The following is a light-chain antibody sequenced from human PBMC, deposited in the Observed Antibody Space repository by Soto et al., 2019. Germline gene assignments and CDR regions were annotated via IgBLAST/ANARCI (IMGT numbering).Light chain of an antibody. Sequence: QSVLTQPPSVSAAPGQSITISCTGTSSDVGHYNYVSWYQQYPGKAPKLMIYEVNNRPSGVSNRFSGSKSGNTASLTISGLQPEDEADYYCSSYTRNSTYVFGTGTKVTVL. CDR2: EVN. J-gene: IGLJ1*01. CDR3: SSYTRNSTYV. CDR1: SSDVGHYNY. V-gene: IGLV2-14*01.